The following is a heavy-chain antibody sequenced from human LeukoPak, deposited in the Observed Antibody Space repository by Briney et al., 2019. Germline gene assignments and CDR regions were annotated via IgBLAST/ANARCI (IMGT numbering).Heavy chain of an antibody. CDR2: IYYSGST. CDR3: ARDSVI. Sequence: SQTLSLTCTVSGGSISSGGSYWSWVRQHPGKGLEWLGYIYYSGSTYCNPSLKSRLTILGDMSKNQFSLKLSSVTAADTAVYYCARDSVIWGQGTLVTVSS. J-gene: IGHJ4*02. CDR1: GGSISSGGSY. D-gene: IGHD3-10*01. V-gene: IGHV4-31*03.